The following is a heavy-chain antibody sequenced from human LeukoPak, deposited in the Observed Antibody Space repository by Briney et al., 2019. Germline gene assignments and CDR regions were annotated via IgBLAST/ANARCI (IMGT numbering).Heavy chain of an antibody. CDR2: IWYDGSNK. D-gene: IGHD3-16*01. CDR3: AKGGRSSGDYYYMDV. V-gene: IGHV3-33*06. CDR1: GFTFSSYG. J-gene: IGHJ6*03. Sequence: PGGSLRLSCAASGFTFSSYGMHWVRQAPGKGLEWVAVIWYDGSNKYYADSVKGRFTISRDNSKNTLYLQMNSLRAEDTAAYYCAKGGRSSGDYYYMDVWGKGTTVTVSS.